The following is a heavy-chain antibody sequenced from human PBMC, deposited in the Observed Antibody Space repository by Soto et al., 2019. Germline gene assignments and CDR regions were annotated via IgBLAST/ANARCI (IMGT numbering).Heavy chain of an antibody. CDR2: IYYSGST. CDR1: GGSISSYY. J-gene: IGHJ4*02. Sequence: SETLSLTCTVSGGSISSYYWSWIRQPPGKGLEWIGYIYYSGSTNYNPSLKSRVTISVDTSKNQFSLKLSSVTAADTAVYYCARGNYYDSSGCRGPYDYWGQGTLVTVSS. D-gene: IGHD3-22*01. V-gene: IGHV4-59*01. CDR3: ARGNYYDSSGCRGPYDY.